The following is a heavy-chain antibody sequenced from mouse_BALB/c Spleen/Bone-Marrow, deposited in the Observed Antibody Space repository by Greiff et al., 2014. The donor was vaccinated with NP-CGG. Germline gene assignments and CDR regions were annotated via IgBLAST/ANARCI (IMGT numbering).Heavy chain of an antibody. Sequence: EVQLQQSGAELVKPGASVKLSCTASGFSIKDTYMHWVKQRPEQGLEWIGRIDPANGNTKYDPKFQGKATITADTSSNTAYLQLNILTSEDYAVYYCAAYYYGSIYGFAYGGQGTLVTVSA. D-gene: IGHD1-1*01. CDR1: GFSIKDTY. CDR2: IDPANGNT. V-gene: IGHV14-3*02. J-gene: IGHJ3*01. CDR3: AAYYYGSIYGFAY.